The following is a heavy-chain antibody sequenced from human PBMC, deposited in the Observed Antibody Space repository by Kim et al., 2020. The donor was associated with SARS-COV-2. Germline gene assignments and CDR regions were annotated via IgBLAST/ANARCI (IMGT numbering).Heavy chain of an antibody. CDR1: GGSISSYY. CDR3: AGLYGAVSYFDY. V-gene: IGHV4-59*08. J-gene: IGHJ4*02. D-gene: IGHD4-17*01. CDR2: IYYSGST. Sequence: SETLSLTCTVSGGSISSYYWSWIRQPPGKGLEWIGFIYYSGSTNYNPSLKSRVTISVDTSKNQFSLKLSSVTAADTAVYYCAGLYGAVSYFDYWGQGTLVTVSS.